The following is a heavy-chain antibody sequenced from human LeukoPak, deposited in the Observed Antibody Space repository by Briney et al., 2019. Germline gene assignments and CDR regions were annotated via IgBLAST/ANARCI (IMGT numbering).Heavy chain of an antibody. V-gene: IGHV3-11*01. CDR1: GFTFRDHY. CDR2: ISPSGSSI. J-gene: IGHJ6*02. CDR3: ARGHYGMDV. Sequence: PGGSLRLSCAASGFTFRDHYMSWIRQAPGKGLEWISYISPSGSSIYYADSVKGRFTISRDNAKNSLNLQMNSLRAEDTGMYYCARGHYGMDVWGQGTTVTVSS.